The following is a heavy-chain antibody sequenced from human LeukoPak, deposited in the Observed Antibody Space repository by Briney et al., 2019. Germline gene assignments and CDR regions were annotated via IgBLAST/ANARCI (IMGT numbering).Heavy chain of an antibody. CDR1: GGSISSYY. CDR2: IYYSGST. CDR3: ARTYYDFVFPRGYYYYMDV. V-gene: IGHV4-59*08. J-gene: IGHJ6*03. Sequence: PSETLSLTCTVSGGSISSYYWSWIRQPPGKGLEWIGYIYYSGSTNYNPSLKSRVTISVDTSKNQFSLKLSSVTAADTAVYYCARTYYDFVFPRGYYYYMDVWGKGTTVTVSS. D-gene: IGHD3-3*01.